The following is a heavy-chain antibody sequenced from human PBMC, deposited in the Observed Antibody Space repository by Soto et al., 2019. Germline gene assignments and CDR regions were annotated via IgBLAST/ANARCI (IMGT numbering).Heavy chain of an antibody. J-gene: IGHJ4*02. D-gene: IGHD6-19*01. Sequence: QLQLVESGGGVVQPGRSLRISCSASGFSLSNYVMHWVRQAPGKGPEWVAVMGNDGTNIYYADSVKGRFTISRDNSKDTLFLQMHNLRAEDTAVYYCARGYSSAWSEDEAVFDYWGQGTLVTVST. V-gene: IGHV3-33*01. CDR3: ARGYSSAWSEDEAVFDY. CDR2: MGNDGTNI. CDR1: GFSLSNYV.